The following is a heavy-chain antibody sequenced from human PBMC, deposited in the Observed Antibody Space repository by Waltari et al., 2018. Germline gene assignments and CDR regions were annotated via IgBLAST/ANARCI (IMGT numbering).Heavy chain of an antibody. CDR2: IYSGGRT. CDR3: ARVRYAWNFDFWSGAYNWFDP. Sequence: EVQLVESGGGLIQPGGSLRLSCAASGFTVSSNYMSWVRPAPGKGLDWVSVIYSGGRTYYADSVKGRFTISRDNSKNTLYLQMNSLRAEDTAVYYCARVRYAWNFDFWSGAYNWFDPWGQGTLVTVSS. J-gene: IGHJ5*02. CDR1: GFTVSSNY. D-gene: IGHD3-3*01. V-gene: IGHV3-53*01.